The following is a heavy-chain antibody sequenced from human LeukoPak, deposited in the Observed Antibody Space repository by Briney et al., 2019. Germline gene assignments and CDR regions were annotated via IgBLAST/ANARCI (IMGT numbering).Heavy chain of an antibody. CDR3: ARQGDFPSRFEY. Sequence: GGCPQISCKGSGCFIISSCVGRGRHLAAEGLQWIGVIYPSDSDTTYSPSFEGQVTISADKSISTAYLQWSSLKASDTAIYYCARQGDFPSRFEYWGQGSLVTV. D-gene: IGHD2-21*02. V-gene: IGHV5-51*01. J-gene: IGHJ4*02. CDR1: GCFIISSC. CDR2: IYPSDSDT.